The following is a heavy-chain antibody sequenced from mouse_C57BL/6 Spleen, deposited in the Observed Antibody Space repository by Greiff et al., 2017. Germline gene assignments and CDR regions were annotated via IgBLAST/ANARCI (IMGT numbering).Heavy chain of an antibody. CDR2: INPNYGND. V-gene: IGHV1-39*01. J-gene: IGHJ2*01. CDR1: GYSFTDYN. Sequence: EVQLQQSGPELVQPAASVKISCKASGYSFTDYNMNWVKQRNGTGLGWIGVINPNYGNDSYNQKFKVKATFTVDQSSSTAYMQLNSLTSKYSAVYYCARGRRYKAFDYWGQGTTLTVSS. D-gene: IGHD2-14*01. CDR3: ARGRRYKAFDY.